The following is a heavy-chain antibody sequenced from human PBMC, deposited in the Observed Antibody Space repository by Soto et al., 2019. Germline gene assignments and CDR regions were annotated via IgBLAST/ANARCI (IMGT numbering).Heavy chain of an antibody. D-gene: IGHD3-3*01. CDR3: AKTGDYDFWSGYLGFDP. Sequence: GGSLRLSCAASGFTFSSYAMSWVRQAPGKGLEWVSAISGSGGSTYYADSVKGRFTISRDNSKNTLYLQMNSLRAEDTAVYYCAKTGDYDFWSGYLGFDPWGQGTLVTVSS. CDR1: GFTFSSYA. CDR2: ISGSGGST. V-gene: IGHV3-23*01. J-gene: IGHJ5*02.